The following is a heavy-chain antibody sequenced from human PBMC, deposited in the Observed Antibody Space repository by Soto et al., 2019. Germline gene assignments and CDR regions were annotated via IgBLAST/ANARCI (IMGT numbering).Heavy chain of an antibody. D-gene: IGHD3-10*01. CDR3: ATSKGGVSNGPITY. CDR2: MNSDGSNT. V-gene: IGHV3-74*01. CDR1: GFTFSNYW. Sequence: EVQLVESGGALVQPGGSLRLSCAASGFTFSNYWMHWVRQAPGKGLVWISRMNSDGSNTVYADAVKGRFTISRDNAKYASYLQMNSQRFEDTAVYYWATSKGGVSNGPITYRGQGTLVTVSS. J-gene: IGHJ4*02.